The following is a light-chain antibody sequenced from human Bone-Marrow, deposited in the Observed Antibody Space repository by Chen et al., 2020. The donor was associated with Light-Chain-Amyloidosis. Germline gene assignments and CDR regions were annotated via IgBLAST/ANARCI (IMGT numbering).Light chain of an antibody. J-gene: IGLJ3*02. CDR2: EVN. CDR1: SNDVGSYNL. CDR3: CSYAGSSTLV. V-gene: IGLV2-23*02. Sequence: QPALTQPASVSASPGQSITISCTGTSNDVGSYNLVSWYQQHPGKAPKFMIYEVNKRPSGVSNRFSGSKSGNTASLTISGLQAEDEADYYCCSYAGSSTLVFGGGTKVTVL.